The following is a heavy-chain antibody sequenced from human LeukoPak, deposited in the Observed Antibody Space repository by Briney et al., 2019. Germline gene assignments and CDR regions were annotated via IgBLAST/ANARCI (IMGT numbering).Heavy chain of an antibody. V-gene: IGHV4-34*01. CDR1: GGSFSGYY. J-gene: IGHJ4*02. Sequence: SETLSLTCAVYGGSFSGYYWSWIRQPPGKGLEWIGEINHSGSTNYNPSLKSRVTISVDTSKNQFSLKLSSVTAADTAVYYCARAREVIPGGFDYWGQGTLVTVSS. CDR3: ARAREVIPGGFDY. CDR2: INHSGST. D-gene: IGHD3-16*01.